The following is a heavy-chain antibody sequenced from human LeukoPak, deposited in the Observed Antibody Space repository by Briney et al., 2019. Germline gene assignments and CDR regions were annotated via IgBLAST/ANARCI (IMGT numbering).Heavy chain of an antibody. CDR1: GYTFTSYA. Sequence: ASVKVSCKASGYTFTSYAMNWVRQAPGQGLEWMGWINTNTGNPTYAQGFTGRFVFSLDTSVSTAYLQISSLKAEDTAVYYCARDSGVLRFLEWLPQLDYWGQGTLVTVSS. J-gene: IGHJ4*02. CDR2: INTNTGNP. D-gene: IGHD3-3*01. CDR3: ARDSGVLRFLEWLPQLDY. V-gene: IGHV7-4-1*02.